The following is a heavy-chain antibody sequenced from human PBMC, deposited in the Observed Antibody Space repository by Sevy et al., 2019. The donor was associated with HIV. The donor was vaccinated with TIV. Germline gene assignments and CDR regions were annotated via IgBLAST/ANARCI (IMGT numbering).Heavy chain of an antibody. D-gene: IGHD3-10*01. Sequence: ASVKVSCKASGYTFTGYYIHWVRQAPGQGLEWMGWIIPSSGGTNYGQKFLGRVTMTRDTSISTAYLELQRLTSDDTAVYYRTRSVYGSGTYLNDHWGQGTLVTVSS. CDR3: TRSVYGSGTYLNDH. J-gene: IGHJ4*02. CDR1: GYTFTGYY. V-gene: IGHV1-2*02. CDR2: IIPSSGGT.